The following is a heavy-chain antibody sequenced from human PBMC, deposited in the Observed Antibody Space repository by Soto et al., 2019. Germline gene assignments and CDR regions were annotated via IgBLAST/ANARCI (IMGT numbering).Heavy chain of an antibody. CDR1: GFTFSSYG. D-gene: IGHD2-15*01. J-gene: IGHJ4*02. Sequence: GSLRLSCAASGFTFSSYGMHCVRQAPGKGLEWVAVIWYDGSNKYYADSVKGRFTISRDNSKNTLYLQMNSLRAEDTAVYYCARDRYGGNGRYYFDYWGQGTLVTVSS. CDR2: IWYDGSNK. CDR3: ARDRYGGNGRYYFDY. V-gene: IGHV3-33*01.